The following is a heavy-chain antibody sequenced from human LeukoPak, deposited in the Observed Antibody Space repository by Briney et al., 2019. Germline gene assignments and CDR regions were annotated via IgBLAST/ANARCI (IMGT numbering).Heavy chain of an antibody. CDR2: VIPFLGTT. V-gene: IGHV1-69*11. Sequence: SVKVSCKASGGTFSNDAVSWVRQAPREGLKWMGRVIPFLGTTNYAHNFQGRVTITADQDTQTAYMELRSLRSEDTAVYFCARGPSSDLRTGFFFGYFDDWGQGTLITVSS. CDR1: GGTFSNDA. D-gene: IGHD3/OR15-3a*01. J-gene: IGHJ4*02. CDR3: ARGPSSDLRTGFFFGYFDD.